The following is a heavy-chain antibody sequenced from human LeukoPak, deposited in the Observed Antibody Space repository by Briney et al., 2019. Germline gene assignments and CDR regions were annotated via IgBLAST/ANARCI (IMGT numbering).Heavy chain of an antibody. CDR1: GFTFRDHA. V-gene: IGHV3-49*04. J-gene: IGHJ6*02. Sequence: GGSLRLSCTASGFTFRDHAMTWVRQAPGKGLEWVSFIRSQAYGGTEEYAASVQGRFTISRGDSYSVAYLQMNSLKTEDTAVYYCARGPIYLWLYYGMDVWGQGTTVIASS. CDR2: IRSQAYGGTE. CDR3: ARGPIYLWLYYGMDV. D-gene: IGHD3-16*01.